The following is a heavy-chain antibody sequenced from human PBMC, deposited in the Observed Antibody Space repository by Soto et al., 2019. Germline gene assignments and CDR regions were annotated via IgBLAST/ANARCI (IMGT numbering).Heavy chain of an antibody. J-gene: IGHJ3*02. CDR3: TKDHTGADAFDI. V-gene: IGHV4-4*02. CDR2: VHHSGAT. Sequence: SETLSLTCAVSGGPITSDNWYNWVRQPPGKGLEWIGEVHHSGATNYSPSLKSRVTISVDKSKNQFSLALTSVTAADTAMYYCTKDHTGADAFDIWGQGTMVTVSS. D-gene: IGHD7-27*01. CDR1: GGPITSDNW.